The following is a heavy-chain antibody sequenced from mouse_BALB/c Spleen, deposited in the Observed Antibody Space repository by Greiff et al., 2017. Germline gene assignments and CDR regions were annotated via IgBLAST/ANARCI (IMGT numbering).Heavy chain of an antibody. D-gene: IGHD3-1*01. Sequence: VKLKESGPGLVQPSQSLSITCTVSGFSLTSYGVHWVRQSPGKGLEWLGVIWSGGSTDYNAAFISRLSISKDNSKSQVFFKMNSLQANDTAIYYCARNSGLYYYAMDYWGQGTSVTVSS. CDR1: GFSLTSYG. CDR2: IWSGGST. V-gene: IGHV2-2*02. CDR3: ARNSGLYYYAMDY. J-gene: IGHJ4*01.